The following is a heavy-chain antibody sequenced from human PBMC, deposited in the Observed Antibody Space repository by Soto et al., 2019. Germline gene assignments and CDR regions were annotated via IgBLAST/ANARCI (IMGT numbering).Heavy chain of an antibody. CDR2: ISESGGST. CDR3: AKRSPYSSGWYSPIFDY. V-gene: IGHV3-23*01. CDR1: GFSFSDYA. J-gene: IGHJ4*02. D-gene: IGHD6-13*01. Sequence: LRLSCAASGFSFSDYAMSWVRQAPGKGLEWVSVISESGGSTHYADSVRGRFTVSRDNSKNSLSLRMNSLRDEDTAVYFCAKRSPYSSGWYSPIFDYWGQGALVTV.